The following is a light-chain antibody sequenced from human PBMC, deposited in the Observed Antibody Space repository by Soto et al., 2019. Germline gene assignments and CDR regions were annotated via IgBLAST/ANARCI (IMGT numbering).Light chain of an antibody. J-gene: IGKJ4*01. CDR3: QQEHNWPPLT. CDR1: QSVSNT. Sequence: EVVMTQSPATLSVSPGEGATLSCWASQSVSNTLAWYQQKPGQAPSPLIYAASTRANGIPARFSGSGSGTEVTLTIGSLQAKDFAVYYDQQEHNWPPLTFGGGTQVEIK. CDR2: AAS. V-gene: IGKV3-15*01.